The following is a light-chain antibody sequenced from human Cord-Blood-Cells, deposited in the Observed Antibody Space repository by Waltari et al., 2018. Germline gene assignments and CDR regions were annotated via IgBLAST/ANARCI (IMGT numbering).Light chain of an antibody. Sequence: SYELTQPPSVSVSPGQTARITCSGDALPKQYAYWYQQKPGQARVLVIYKDGERPSGIPERFAGSSSGTTVTLTISGVQAEDEADYYCQSADSSGTWVFGGGTKLTVL. V-gene: IGLV3-25*03. CDR2: KDG. CDR1: ALPKQY. CDR3: QSADSSGTWV. J-gene: IGLJ3*02.